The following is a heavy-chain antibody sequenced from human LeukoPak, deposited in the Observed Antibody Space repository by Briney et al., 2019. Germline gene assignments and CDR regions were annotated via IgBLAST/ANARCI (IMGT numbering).Heavy chain of an antibody. V-gene: IGHV4-4*07. D-gene: IGHD2-2*01. CDR1: GVAISDYF. CDR2: ISTTGST. Sequence: PSETLSLTCSVSGVAISDYFWSWIRQPAGRDLEWIGRISTTGSTYFNPSLQSRVTISVDTSKNQFSLKLSSVTAADTAVYYCARQYCSRTTCYDDFWGQGTLVTVSS. CDR3: ARQYCSRTTCYDDF. J-gene: IGHJ4*02.